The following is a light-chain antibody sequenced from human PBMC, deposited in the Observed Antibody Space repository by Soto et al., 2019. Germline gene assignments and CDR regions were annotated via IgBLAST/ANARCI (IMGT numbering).Light chain of an antibody. J-gene: IGKJ4*01. Sequence: EVVISQSPAALPMSQRDRATLSCRASQGLGTNLAWYQQKPGQAPRLLIYAASTRATGVPGRFSGSGSGTEFTLTISSLQSEDFAVYYCQQYNHWPLTFGGGSKVDI. V-gene: IGKV3-15*01. CDR2: AAS. CDR3: QQYNHWPLT. CDR1: QGLGTN.